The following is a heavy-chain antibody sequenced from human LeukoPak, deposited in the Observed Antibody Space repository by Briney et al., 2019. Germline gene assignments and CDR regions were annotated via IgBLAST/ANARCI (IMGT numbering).Heavy chain of an antibody. CDR2: ISYDGSNK. CDR1: GFTFSSYG. D-gene: IGHD2-2*02. CDR3: AKGDTSDTQS. J-gene: IGHJ5*02. V-gene: IGHV3-30*18. Sequence: GRTLRLSCAASGFTFSSYGMHWVRQAPGKGLEWVAVISYDGSNKYYADSVKGRFTISRDNSKNTLYLQMNSLRAEDTAVYYCAKGDTSDTQSWGQGTLVTVSS.